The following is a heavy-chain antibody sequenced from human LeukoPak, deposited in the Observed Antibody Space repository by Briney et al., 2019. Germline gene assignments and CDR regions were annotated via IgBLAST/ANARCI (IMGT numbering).Heavy chain of an antibody. CDR3: ASVRELLIWFDP. Sequence: PSETLSLTCTVSGGSISSGGYYWSWIRQHPGKGLEWIGYIYYSGSTYYNPSLKSRVTISVDTSKNQFSLKLSSMTAADTAVYYCASVRELLIWFDPWGQGTLVTVSS. V-gene: IGHV4-31*03. CDR2: IYYSGST. D-gene: IGHD1-26*01. J-gene: IGHJ5*02. CDR1: GGSISSGGYY.